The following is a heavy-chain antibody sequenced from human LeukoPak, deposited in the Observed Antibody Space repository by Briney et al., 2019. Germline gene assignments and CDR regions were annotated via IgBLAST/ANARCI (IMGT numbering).Heavy chain of an antibody. Sequence: TSETLSLTCAVYGGSFSGYYWSWIRQPPGKGLEWIGEINHSGSTNYNPSLKSRVTISVDPSKNQFSLTLSSVTAADTAVYYCARGPALHYTIFGVVPPSDLDYWGQGTLVTVSS. CDR3: ARGPALHYTIFGVVPPSDLDY. V-gene: IGHV4-34*01. CDR2: INHSGST. CDR1: GGSFSGYY. J-gene: IGHJ4*02. D-gene: IGHD3-3*01.